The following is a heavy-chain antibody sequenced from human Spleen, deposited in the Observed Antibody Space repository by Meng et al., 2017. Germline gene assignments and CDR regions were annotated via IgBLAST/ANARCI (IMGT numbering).Heavy chain of an antibody. CDR1: GFYFNNAW. CDR2: IKSNTDGGTA. Sequence: GGSLRLSCAASGFYFNNAWMSWVRQAPGKVLEWVGRIKSNTDGGTAEYAAPVTGRFTISRDDSKSTLYLQMSGLRIDDTGVYYCTRDDKAVSDYWGQGTLVTVSS. J-gene: IGHJ4*02. V-gene: IGHV3-15*01. CDR3: TRDDKAVSDY. D-gene: IGHD3-9*01.